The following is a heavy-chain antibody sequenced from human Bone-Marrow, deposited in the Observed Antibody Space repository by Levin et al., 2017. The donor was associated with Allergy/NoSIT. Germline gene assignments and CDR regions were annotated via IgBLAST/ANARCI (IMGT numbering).Heavy chain of an antibody. D-gene: IGHD6-19*01. J-gene: IGHJ4*02. CDR3: GRSHVAVPGII. Sequence: GGSLRLSCVASGFTFSNDWMSWVRQAPGKGLEWVANIKKDETEKYYVDSVRGRFTISRDNAKNSLYLQMNSLRAEDTAVYYCGRSHVAVPGIIGGQGTLVTVSS. CDR2: IKKDETEK. CDR1: GFTFSNDW. V-gene: IGHV3-7*01.